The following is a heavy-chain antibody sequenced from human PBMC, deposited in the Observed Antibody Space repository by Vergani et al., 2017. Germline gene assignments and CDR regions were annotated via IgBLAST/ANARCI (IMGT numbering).Heavy chain of an antibody. CDR3: ASGKYYSDSTSHFRGRYFDV. D-gene: IGHD3-16*01. Sequence: QLQLQESGPGLVKPSATLSLTCSVSGASIRSSNYYWGWIRQPPGKGLEWIASIYYSGSTYYNPSLKSRVTISVDTSKIQFSLKLSSVTAADTAVYFCASGKYYSDSTSHFRGRYFDVWGRGTLVTVPS. CDR2: IYYSGST. J-gene: IGHJ2*01. V-gene: IGHV4-39*01. CDR1: GASIRSSNYY.